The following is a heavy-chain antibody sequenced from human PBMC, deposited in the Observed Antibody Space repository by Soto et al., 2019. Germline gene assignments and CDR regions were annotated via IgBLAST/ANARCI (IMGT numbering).Heavy chain of an antibody. CDR3: ARAPYYYGSGSDYGMDV. V-gene: IGHV3-21*01. CDR2: ISSSSSYI. Sequence: PGGSLRLSCAASGFTFSSYSMNWVRQAPGKGLEWVSSISSSSSYIYYADSVKGRFTISRDNAKNSLSLQMNSLRAEDTAVYYCARAPYYYGSGSDYGMDVWGQGTTVTVSS. J-gene: IGHJ6*02. CDR1: GFTFSSYS. D-gene: IGHD3-10*01.